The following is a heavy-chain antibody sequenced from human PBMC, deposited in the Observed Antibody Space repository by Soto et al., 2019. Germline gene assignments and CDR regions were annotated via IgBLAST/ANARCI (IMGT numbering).Heavy chain of an antibody. V-gene: IGHV3-23*01. J-gene: IGHJ5*02. CDR3: AKDVGAPSRGWFDP. Sequence: GGSLRLSCAASGFTFSSYAMSWVRQAPGKGLEWVSAISGSGGSTYYADSVKGRFTISRDNSKNTLYLQVNSLRAEDTAVYYCAKDVGAPSRGWFDPWGQGTLVTVSS. CDR2: ISGSGGST. D-gene: IGHD1-26*01. CDR1: GFTFSSYA.